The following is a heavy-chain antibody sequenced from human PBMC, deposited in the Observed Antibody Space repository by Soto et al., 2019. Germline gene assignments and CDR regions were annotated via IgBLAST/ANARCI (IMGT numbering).Heavy chain of an antibody. CDR2: IYHSGTT. CDR3: ARVPAP. Sequence: QLQLQESGSGLVKPSQTLSLTCAVSGGSISSGGYSWSWFRQPPGKGLEWIGYIYHSGTTYYNPSLQSRVTRSVDGSKNQFCLWLSSVPAADTAVYYCARVPAPWGQGTLVTVSS. CDR1: GGSISSGGYS. V-gene: IGHV4-30-2*01. J-gene: IGHJ4*02.